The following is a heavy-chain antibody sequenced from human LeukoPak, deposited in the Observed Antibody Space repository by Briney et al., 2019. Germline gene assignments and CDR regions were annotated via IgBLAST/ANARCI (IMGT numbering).Heavy chain of an antibody. CDR3: AGDQWESGSSWYDY. D-gene: IGHD6-13*01. CDR1: GGSISSSSYY. Sequence: SETLSLTCTVSGGSISSSSYYWGWIRQPPGKGLEWIGSIYYSGSTYYNPSPKSRVTISVDTSKNQFSLKLSSVTAADTAVYYCAGDQWESGSSWYDYWGQGTLVTVSS. V-gene: IGHV4-39*07. J-gene: IGHJ4*02. CDR2: IYYSGST.